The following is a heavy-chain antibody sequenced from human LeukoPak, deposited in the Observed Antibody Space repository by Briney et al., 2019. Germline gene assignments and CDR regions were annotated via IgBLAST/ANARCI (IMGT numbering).Heavy chain of an antibody. CDR2: INHSGST. D-gene: IGHD6-13*01. CDR3: ARGCSIAAAGTCYFDY. CDR1: GGSFSDYY. J-gene: IGHJ4*02. Sequence: SETLSLTCAVYGGSFSDYYWSWIRQPPGKGLEWIGEINHSGSTNYNPSLKSRVTISLDTSKNQFSLTLTSATAADTAVYYCARGCSIAAAGTCYFDYWGQGTLVTVSS. V-gene: IGHV4-34*01.